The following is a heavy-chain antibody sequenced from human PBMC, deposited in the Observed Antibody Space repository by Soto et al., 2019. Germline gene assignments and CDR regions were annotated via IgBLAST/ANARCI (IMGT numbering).Heavy chain of an antibody. CDR2: ISAYNGNT. J-gene: IGHJ4*02. V-gene: IGHV1-18*01. D-gene: IGHD4-17*01. CDR3: ARDPHGDYGDPHLFDY. CDR1: VYTLTSYG. Sequence: ASVTVSCKASVYTLTSYGIRWVRQAPEQGLEWMGWISAYNGNTNYAQKLQGRVTMTTDTSTSTAYMELRSLRSDDTAVYYCARDPHGDYGDPHLFDYWGQGTLVTVSS.